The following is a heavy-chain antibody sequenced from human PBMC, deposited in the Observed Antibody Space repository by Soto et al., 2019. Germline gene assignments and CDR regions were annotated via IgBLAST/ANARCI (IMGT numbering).Heavy chain of an antibody. J-gene: IGHJ6*02. D-gene: IGHD3-16*01. CDR3: ARDLWGFNYGMDV. CDR2: IYYSGST. V-gene: IGHV4-59*01. CDR1: GGSISSYY. Sequence: QVQLQESGPGLVKPSETLSLTCTVSGGSISSYYWSWIRQPPGKGLEWIGYIYYSGSTNYNPSLNSRVTISVDTSKNQFSLKLSSVTAADTAVYYCARDLWGFNYGMDVWGQGTTVTVSS.